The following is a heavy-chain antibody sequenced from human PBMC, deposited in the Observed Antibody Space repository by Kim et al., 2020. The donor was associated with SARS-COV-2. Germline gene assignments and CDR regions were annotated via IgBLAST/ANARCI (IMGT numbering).Heavy chain of an antibody. J-gene: IGHJ4*02. CDR2: ISGFTQST. CDR3: AKGILGTIRNPTLFDY. D-gene: IGHD7-27*01. Sequence: GGSLRLSCAASGFSFSTYAMSWVRQAPGKGLEWVSSISGFTQSTKFAVFVEGRFTISRDNSNNMLFLQMNSLRSDDTAVYYCAKGILGTIRNPTLFDYWGQGTLVTVSS. CDR1: GFSFSTYA. V-gene: IGHV3-23*01.